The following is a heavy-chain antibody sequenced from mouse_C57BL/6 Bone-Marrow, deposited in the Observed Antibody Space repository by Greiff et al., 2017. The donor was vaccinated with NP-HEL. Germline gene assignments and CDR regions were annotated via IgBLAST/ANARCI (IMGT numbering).Heavy chain of an antibody. J-gene: IGHJ3*01. CDR3: ARSFHYYGTPFAY. CDR2: INPYNGGT. CDR1: GYTFTDYY. D-gene: IGHD1-1*01. Sequence: EVQLQQSGPVLVKPGASVKMSCKASGYTFTDYYMNWVKQSHGKSLEWIGVINPYNGGTSYNQKFKGKATLTVDKASSTAYMELNSLTSEDSAVYDCARSFHYYGTPFAYWGQGTLVTVSA. V-gene: IGHV1-19*01.